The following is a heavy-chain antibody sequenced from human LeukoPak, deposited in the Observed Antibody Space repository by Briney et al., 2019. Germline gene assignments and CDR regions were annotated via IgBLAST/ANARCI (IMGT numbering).Heavy chain of an antibody. CDR2: INHSGST. D-gene: IGHD2-2*01. V-gene: IGHV4-34*01. CDR1: GGSFSGYY. CDR3: ARGCVSTSCYLGYYYYGMDV. J-gene: IGHJ6*02. Sequence: SETLSLTCAVYGGSFSGYYWSWIRQPPGKGLEWIGEINHSGSTNYNPSLKSRVTISVDTSKNQFSLKLSSVTAADTAVHYCARGCVSTSCYLGYYYYGMDVWGQGTTVTVSS.